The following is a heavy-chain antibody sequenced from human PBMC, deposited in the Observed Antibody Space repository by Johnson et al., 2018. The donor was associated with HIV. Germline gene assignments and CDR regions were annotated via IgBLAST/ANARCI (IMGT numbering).Heavy chain of an antibody. D-gene: IGHD2-21*01. Sequence: QVQLVESGGGLVKPGGSLRLSCAASRFTFSDYYMSWIRQTPGKGLEWVAYISASGATIYHSDSVKGRFTISRDNSKNLLFLQMNSLRAEDTAVYYCAKANTYCGGDCYQADAFDIWGQGTMVTVSS. J-gene: IGHJ3*02. V-gene: IGHV3-11*01. CDR3: AKANTYCGGDCYQADAFDI. CDR2: ISASGATI. CDR1: RFTFSDYY.